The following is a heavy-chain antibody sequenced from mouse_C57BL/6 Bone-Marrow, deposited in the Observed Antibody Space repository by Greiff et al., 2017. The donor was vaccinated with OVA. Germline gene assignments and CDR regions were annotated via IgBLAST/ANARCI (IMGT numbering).Heavy chain of an antibody. CDR3: ARGGTPH. CDR2: IWSGGST. Sequence: VKLQQSGPGLVQPSQSLSITCTVSGFSLTSYGVHWVRQSPGKGLEWLGVIWSGGSTDSNAAFISRLSISKDNSKSQVFFKMNSLQADDTAIYYCARGGTPHWGQGTTLTVSS. D-gene: IGHD3-3*01. CDR1: GFSLTSYG. J-gene: IGHJ2*01. V-gene: IGHV2-2*01.